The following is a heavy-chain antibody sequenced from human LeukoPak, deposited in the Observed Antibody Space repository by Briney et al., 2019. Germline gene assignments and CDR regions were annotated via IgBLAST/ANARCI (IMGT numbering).Heavy chain of an antibody. Sequence: GGSLRLSCAASEFTFSSYDTNWVRQAPGKGLEWVSYISSSNSAIYYADSVKGRFTISRDNAKNSLYLQMNSLRAEDTAVYYCARAGTYVVRGVDGNMDVWGKGTTVTVSS. CDR3: ARAGTYVVRGVDGNMDV. J-gene: IGHJ6*03. V-gene: IGHV3-48*03. CDR1: EFTFSSYD. D-gene: IGHD3-10*01. CDR2: ISSSNSAI.